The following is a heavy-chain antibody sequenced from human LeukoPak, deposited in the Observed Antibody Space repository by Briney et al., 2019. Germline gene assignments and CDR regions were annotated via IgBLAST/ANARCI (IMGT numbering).Heavy chain of an antibody. CDR3: ARAXSSYGXXXAXDI. V-gene: IGHV3-15*01. J-gene: IGHJ3*02. CDR2: MKSKRDGWAT. Sequence: GSLXXSXEASGFTFTNAWMNWVRQAPGKGPEWVGRMKSKRDGWATEYAAPVKGRFTISRDDSKKKVYMQMDSLRDEETGVYYXARAXSSYGXXXAXDIWGQXTMVTVSS. D-gene: IGHD5-18*01. CDR1: GFTFTNAW.